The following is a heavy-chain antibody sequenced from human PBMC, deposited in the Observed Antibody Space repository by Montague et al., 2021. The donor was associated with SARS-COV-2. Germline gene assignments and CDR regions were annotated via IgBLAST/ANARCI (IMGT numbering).Heavy chain of an antibody. CDR2: ISSTGGST. Sequence: SLRLSCAASGFTFSSYAMIWVRQAPGKGLEWVSTISSTGGSTYYADSVKGRFIIPRDNSRNTVYMQMNNLRAEDTAVYYCAKGFTYYFASGGYPNYFDPWGQGTLVSVPS. CDR1: GFTFSSYA. J-gene: IGHJ5*02. CDR3: AKGFTYYFASGGYPNYFDP. V-gene: IGHV3-23*01. D-gene: IGHD3-10*01.